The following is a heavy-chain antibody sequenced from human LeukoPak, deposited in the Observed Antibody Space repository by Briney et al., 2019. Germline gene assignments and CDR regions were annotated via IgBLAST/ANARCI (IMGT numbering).Heavy chain of an antibody. CDR1: GYTFTSYD. D-gene: IGHD3-3*01. V-gene: IGHV1-8*01. Sequence: ASVKVSCKASGYTFTSYDINWVRQATGQGLEWMGWMNPNSGNTGYAQKFQGRVTMTRNTSISTAYMELSSLRSEDTAVYHCARGITIFGVVGRPLGYWGQGTLVTVSS. CDR3: ARGITIFGVVGRPLGY. CDR2: MNPNSGNT. J-gene: IGHJ4*02.